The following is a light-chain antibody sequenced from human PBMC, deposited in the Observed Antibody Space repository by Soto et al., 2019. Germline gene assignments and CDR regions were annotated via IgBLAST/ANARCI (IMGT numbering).Light chain of an antibody. CDR2: AAS. J-gene: IGKJ4*01. Sequence: AIRMTQSPAAFSASTGDRVTITCRASLGISRYLAWYQQKPGKAPKLLIYAASNLQSGVPSRFRGSGSGTDFTLTISCRQSEDFATYYCQQYYRYPPLTLGGGNKVEIK. V-gene: IGKV1-8*01. CDR1: LGISRY. CDR3: QQYYRYPPLT.